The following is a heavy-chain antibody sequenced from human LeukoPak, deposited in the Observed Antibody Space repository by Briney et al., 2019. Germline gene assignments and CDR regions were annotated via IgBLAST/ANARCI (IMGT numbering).Heavy chain of an antibody. D-gene: IGHD3-22*01. CDR1: GCTFSSYA. CDR3: ASSDSSGYYYDS. Sequence: SVKVSCKASGCTFSSYAISWVRQAPGQGLEWMGGIIPIFGTANYAQKFQGRVTITADESTSTAYMELSSLRSEDTAVYYCASSDSSGYYYDSWGQGTLVTVSS. J-gene: IGHJ4*02. CDR2: IIPIFGTA. V-gene: IGHV1-69*13.